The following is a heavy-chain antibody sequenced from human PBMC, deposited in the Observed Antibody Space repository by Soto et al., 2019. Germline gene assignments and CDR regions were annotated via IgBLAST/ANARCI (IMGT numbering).Heavy chain of an antibody. J-gene: IGHJ6*03. V-gene: IGHV3-23*04. CDR2: ISGGGSGR. CDR3: ARVRFPSAPRRPLDYYFMDV. D-gene: IGHD6-6*01. CDR1: GFTFGSYA. Sequence: VELVESGGGLVQPGGSLRLSCAASGFTFGSYAMTWVRQAPGKGLEWVSCISGGGSGRYYSDYVEARFTISRDNPKNLLFLQMNTLRAEDTAVYFCARVRFPSAPRRPLDYYFMDVWGNGTTITVSS.